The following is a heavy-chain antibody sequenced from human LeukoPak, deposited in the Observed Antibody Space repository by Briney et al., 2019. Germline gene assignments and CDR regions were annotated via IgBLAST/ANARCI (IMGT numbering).Heavy chain of an antibody. CDR2: ISESDTNT. Sequence: PGGCLRLSCAASGYTFNNFAMSWVRQAPGKGLEWVSLISESDTNTHYADSVKGRFTISRDNSKNTLILQMKSLRAEDTAVYFCAKTPGYCSGGSCYVHHFDYWGQGTLVTVSS. J-gene: IGHJ4*02. D-gene: IGHD2-15*01. V-gene: IGHV3-23*01. CDR3: AKTPGYCSGGSCYVHHFDY. CDR1: GYTFNNFA.